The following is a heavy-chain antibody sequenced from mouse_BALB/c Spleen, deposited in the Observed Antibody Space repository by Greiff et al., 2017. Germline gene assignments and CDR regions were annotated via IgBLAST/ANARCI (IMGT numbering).Heavy chain of an antibody. J-gene: IGHJ3*01. Sequence: EVMVVESGGGLVQPGGSRKLSCAASGFTFSDYGMAWVRQAPGKGPEWVAFISNLAYSIYYADTVTGRFTISRENAKNTLYLEMSSLRSEDTAMYYCARAYGNLSPFAYWGQGTLVTVSA. D-gene: IGHD2-1*01. V-gene: IGHV5-15*02. CDR2: ISNLAYSI. CDR1: GFTFSDYG. CDR3: ARAYGNLSPFAY.